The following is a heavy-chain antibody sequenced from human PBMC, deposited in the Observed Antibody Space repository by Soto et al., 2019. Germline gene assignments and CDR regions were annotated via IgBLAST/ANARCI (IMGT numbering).Heavy chain of an antibody. J-gene: IGHJ4*01. CDR3: ARNFYGSGSYLGPFGY. CDR2: ISHDGANK. V-gene: IGHV3-30-3*01. CDR1: GFTFGNFA. Sequence: GGSLRLSCAASGFTFGNFAIHWVRQAPGKGLEWVAVISHDGANKYYADSVKGRFTISRDNSNNTLYLQMNSLRAEDTAVYYCARNFYGSGSYLGPFGYWGQGTLVTVSS. D-gene: IGHD3-10*01.